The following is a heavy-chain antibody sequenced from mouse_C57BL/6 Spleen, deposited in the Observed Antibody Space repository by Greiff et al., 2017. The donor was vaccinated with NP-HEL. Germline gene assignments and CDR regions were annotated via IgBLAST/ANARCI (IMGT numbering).Heavy chain of an antibody. CDR3: ARSMDHGSSYVAS. J-gene: IGHJ3*01. CDR2: INPNTGGT. Sequence: EVQLQQSGPELVKPGASVKMSCKASGYTFTDYNMHWVKQSHGKSLEWTGYINPNTGGTSYNQKYKGKAALTGNKSSSTAYLEPPSLKSEVSAVFYCARSMDHGSSYVASWGQGALVTVAA. CDR1: GYTFTDYN. D-gene: IGHD1-1*01. V-gene: IGHV1-22*01.